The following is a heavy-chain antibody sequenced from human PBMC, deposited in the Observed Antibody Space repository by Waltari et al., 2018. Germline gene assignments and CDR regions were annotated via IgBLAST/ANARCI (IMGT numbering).Heavy chain of an antibody. CDR1: GYSISSSNW. V-gene: IGHV4-28*01. CDR2: IYYSGST. Sequence: QVQLQESGPGLVKPSDTLSLTGAVSGYSISSSNWWGWIRQPPGKGLEWIGYIYYSGSTYYNPSLKSRVTMSVDTSKNQFSLKLSSVTAVDTAVYYCARRGYYYDSSGYENDAFDIWGQGTMVTVSS. CDR3: ARRGYYYDSSGYENDAFDI. J-gene: IGHJ3*02. D-gene: IGHD3-22*01.